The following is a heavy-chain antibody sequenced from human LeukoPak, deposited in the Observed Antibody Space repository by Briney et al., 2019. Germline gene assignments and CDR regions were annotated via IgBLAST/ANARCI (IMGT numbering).Heavy chain of an antibody. V-gene: IGHV1-2*02. CDR3: ARWDGYSSSPDY. Sequence: APVKVSCKASGYTFTGYYMHWVRQAPGQGLEWMGWINPNSGETGYAQEFQGRVSMTRDMSISTIYMELARLKSDDTAFYYCARWDGYSSSPDYWGQGSLVTVSS. CDR2: INPNSGET. D-gene: IGHD6-13*01. J-gene: IGHJ4*02. CDR1: GYTFTGYY.